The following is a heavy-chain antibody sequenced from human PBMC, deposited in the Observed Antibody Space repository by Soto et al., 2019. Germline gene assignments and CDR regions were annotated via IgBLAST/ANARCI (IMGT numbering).Heavy chain of an antibody. CDR3: ARISVLLTSAIYRGGCMDA. D-gene: IGHD2-2*02. CDR1: GVTLETYA. J-gene: IGHJ6*02. V-gene: IGHV3-23*01. CDR2: VSGSGGSV. Sequence: PWCCLRLSCAASGVTLETYALTAVCQAPRTVMEWVSGVSGSGGSVSYADSVKGRFTISRDTSKNTLYLQMNSLRAEDTAVYYCARISVLLTSAIYRGGCMDAWGQGTTPTVSS.